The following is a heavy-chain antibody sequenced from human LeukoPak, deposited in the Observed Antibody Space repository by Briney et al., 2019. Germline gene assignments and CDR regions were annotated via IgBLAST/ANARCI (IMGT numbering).Heavy chain of an antibody. Sequence: GASVKVSCKASGYTFTSYGISWVRQAPGQGLEWMGWISAYNGNTNYAQKLQGRVTMTTDTSTSTAYMELRSLRSDDTAVYYCAREEFAVDLWSGYDFDYWGQGTLVTVFS. J-gene: IGHJ4*02. V-gene: IGHV1-18*01. CDR3: AREEFAVDLWSGYDFDY. CDR2: ISAYNGNT. D-gene: IGHD3-3*01. CDR1: GYTFTSYG.